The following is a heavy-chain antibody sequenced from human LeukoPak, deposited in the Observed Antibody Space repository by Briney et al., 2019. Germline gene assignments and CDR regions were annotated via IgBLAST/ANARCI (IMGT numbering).Heavy chain of an antibody. J-gene: IGHJ4*02. CDR1: GGSISSSSYY. V-gene: IGHV4-39*07. CDR3: ARSQGYFDWLLLY. D-gene: IGHD3-9*01. Sequence: SETLSLTCTVSGGSISSSSYYWGWIRQPPGKGLEWIGSVYYSGSTYYNPSLKSRVTISVDTSKNQFSLKLSSVTAADTAVYYCARSQGYFDWLLLYWGQGTLVTASS. CDR2: VYYSGST.